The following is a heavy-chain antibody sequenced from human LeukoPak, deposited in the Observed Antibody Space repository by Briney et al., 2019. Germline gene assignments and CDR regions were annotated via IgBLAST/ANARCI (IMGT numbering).Heavy chain of an antibody. CDR2: INSGGDSI. CDR3: ARVGEVVPAGIDY. V-gene: IGHV3-74*03. CDR1: GFSFSSYA. Sequence: PGGSLRLSCAASGFSFSSYAMSWVRQAPGKGLVWVSRINSGGDSITYADSVKGRFTISRDNAKNTLYLQMNSLRAEDTAIYYCARVGEVVPAGIDYWGQGTLVTVSS. D-gene: IGHD2-2*01. J-gene: IGHJ4*02.